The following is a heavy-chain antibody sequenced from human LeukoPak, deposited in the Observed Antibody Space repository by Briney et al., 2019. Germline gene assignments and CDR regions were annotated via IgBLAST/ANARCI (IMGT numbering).Heavy chain of an antibody. CDR3: ARVIETGYRYGDFDY. CDR1: GFTFSSYW. D-gene: IGHD5-18*01. J-gene: IGHJ4*02. CDR2: INNDGTST. Sequence: PGGSLRLSCAASGFTFSSYWMSWVRQAPGKGLVWVSRINNDGTSTTYADSVKGRFTISRDNAKNTLYLEMNSLRAEDTAVYYCARVIETGYRYGDFDYWGQGTLVTVSS. V-gene: IGHV3-74*01.